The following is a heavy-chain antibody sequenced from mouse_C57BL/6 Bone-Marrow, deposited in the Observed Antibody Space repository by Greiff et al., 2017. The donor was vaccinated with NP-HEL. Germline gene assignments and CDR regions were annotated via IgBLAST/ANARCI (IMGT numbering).Heavy chain of an antibody. J-gene: IGHJ4*01. CDR2: IYPRSGNT. V-gene: IGHV1-81*01. CDR1: GYTFTSYG. Sequence: VQLQQSGAELARPGASVKLSCKASGYTFTSYGISWVKQRTGQGLEWIGEIYPRSGNTYYNEKFKGKATLTADKSYSTAYMELRSLTSEDSAVYFCARSDYYYGSSLYYAMDYWGQGTSVTVSS. D-gene: IGHD1-1*01. CDR3: ARSDYYYGSSLYYAMDY.